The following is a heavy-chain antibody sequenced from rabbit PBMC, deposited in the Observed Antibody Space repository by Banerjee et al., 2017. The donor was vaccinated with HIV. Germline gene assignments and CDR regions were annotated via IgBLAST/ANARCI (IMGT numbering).Heavy chain of an antibody. Sequence: QEQLKESGGGLVQPGGSLKLSCKASGFDFSSYYMSWVRQAPGKGLEWIGYIDPVFGSTYYASWVNGRFTISKTSSTTVTLQMTSLTAADTATYFCARSNNGYGWAFDPWGPGTLVTVS. D-gene: IGHD6-1*01. V-gene: IGHV1S39*01. CDR3: ARSNNGYGWAFDP. CDR1: GFDFSSYYM. CDR2: IDPVFGST. J-gene: IGHJ2*01.